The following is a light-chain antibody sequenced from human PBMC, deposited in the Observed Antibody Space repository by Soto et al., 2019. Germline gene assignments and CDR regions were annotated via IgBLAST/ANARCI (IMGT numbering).Light chain of an antibody. J-gene: IGKJ2*01. Sequence: IVMTQSPLSLPVTPGESASISCRSSQSLLHSNGYSYLDWYLQKPGQSPQLLISLAYYRASGVTYMFNVSGSGTYFTQMNSRVEADDVWLYYCMQALQTPPYTFGQGNKLEI. CDR2: LAY. CDR1: QSLLHSNGYSY. V-gene: IGKV2-28*01. CDR3: MQALQTPPYT.